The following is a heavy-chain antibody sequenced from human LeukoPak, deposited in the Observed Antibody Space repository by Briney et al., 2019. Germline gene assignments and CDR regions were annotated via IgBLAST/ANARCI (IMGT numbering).Heavy chain of an antibody. J-gene: IGHJ6*02. CDR1: GYTFTTYN. CDR3: ASITVPPYYYGMDV. Sequence: ASVKVSCKASGYTFTTYNINWVRQAPGQGLEWMGWISAYNGNTNYAQKLQGRVTMTTDTSTSTAYMELRSLRSDDTAVYYCASITVPPYYYGMDVWGQGTTVTVSS. V-gene: IGHV1-18*01. CDR2: ISAYNGNT. D-gene: IGHD1-14*01.